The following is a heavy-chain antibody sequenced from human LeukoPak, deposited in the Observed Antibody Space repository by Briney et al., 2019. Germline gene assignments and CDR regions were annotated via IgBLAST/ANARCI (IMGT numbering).Heavy chain of an antibody. CDR2: ISGSGGST. CDR3: AKGGYSYGPTPFDY. J-gene: IGHJ4*02. CDR1: GFTFSNYA. V-gene: IGHV3-23*01. Sequence: GGSLRLSCAASGFTFSNYAMSWVRQAPGKGLEWVSAISGSGGSTYYADSVKGRFTISRDNSKNTLYLQMNSLRAEGTAVYYCAKGGYSYGPTPFDYWGQGTLVTVSS. D-gene: IGHD5-18*01.